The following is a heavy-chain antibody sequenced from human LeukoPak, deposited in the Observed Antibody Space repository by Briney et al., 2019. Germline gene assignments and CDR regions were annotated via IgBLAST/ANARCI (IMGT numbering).Heavy chain of an antibody. V-gene: IGHV1-2*02. CDR2: INTNSGDR. D-gene: IGHD6-19*01. CDR3: AREGWDQRDTAAFDH. Sequence: VASVKVSCKASGYTFTGHYMHWARQAPGQGLEWMGWINTNSGDRNSAQKFQGRVTMTRDTSISTVYMELSRLGPDDTAVYYCAREGWDQRDTAAFDHWGQGTLVTVSS. CDR1: GYTFTGHY. J-gene: IGHJ4*02.